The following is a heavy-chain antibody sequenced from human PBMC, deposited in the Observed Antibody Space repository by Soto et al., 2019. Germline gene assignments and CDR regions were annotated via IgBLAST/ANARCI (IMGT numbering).Heavy chain of an antibody. J-gene: IGHJ3*02. D-gene: IGHD5-12*01. V-gene: IGHV1-18*01. CDR3: AAYSGYDRDAFDI. CDR1: GYTFTSYG. Sequence: ASVKVSCKASGYTFTSYGISWVRQAPGQGLEWMGWISAYNGNTNYAQNLQGRVTMTTDTSTSTAYMELRSLRSDDAAVYYCAAYSGYDRDAFDIWGQGTMVTVSS. CDR2: ISAYNGNT.